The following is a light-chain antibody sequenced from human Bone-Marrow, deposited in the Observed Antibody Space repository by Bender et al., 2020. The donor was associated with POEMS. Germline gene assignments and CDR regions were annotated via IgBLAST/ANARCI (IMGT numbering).Light chain of an antibody. V-gene: IGLV1-40*01. CDR2: EVT. CDR3: VAWDDTLNGWV. Sequence: QSVLTQPPSVSGAPGQRVTISCTVSSSNIGADYDVHWYQQHPGKAPKLIIYEVTTRPSGVSNRFSGSKSGNTASLTISGLQAEDEADYFCVAWDDTLNGWVFGGGTKLTVL. J-gene: IGLJ2*01. CDR1: SSNIGADYD.